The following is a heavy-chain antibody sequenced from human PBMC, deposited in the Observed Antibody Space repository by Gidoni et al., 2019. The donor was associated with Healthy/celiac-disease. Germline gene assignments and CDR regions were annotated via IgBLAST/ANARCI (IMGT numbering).Heavy chain of an antibody. V-gene: IGHV3-53*02. CDR3: ARALRFGYSSGWPSGMDV. Sequence: EVQLVETGGGLVQPGGSLRLSCAASGLTASSNYMTWVRQAPGKGLGWVSVIDSGGRTYYAGSVKGRFTISRDNSKNTLYLQMNSLRAEDTAVYYCARALRFGYSSGWPSGMDVWGQGTTVTVSS. D-gene: IGHD6-19*01. CDR1: GLTASSNY. J-gene: IGHJ6*02. CDR2: IDSGGRT.